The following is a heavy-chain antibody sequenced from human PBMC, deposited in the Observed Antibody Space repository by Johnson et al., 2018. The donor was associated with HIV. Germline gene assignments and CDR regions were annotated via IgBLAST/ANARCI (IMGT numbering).Heavy chain of an antibody. CDR1: GFTFDDYA. CDR2: ISSSGTTI. D-gene: IGHD6-13*01. V-gene: IGHV3-48*03. J-gene: IGHJ3*02. Sequence: VQLVESGGGVVRPGGSLRLSCAASGFTFDDYAMHWVRQAPGKGLEWVSAISSSGTTIYYADSVKGRFTISRDNAKNSLYLQMNSLRAEDTAVYYCARYSSSSRDTFDIWGQGTMVTVSS. CDR3: ARYSSSSRDTFDI.